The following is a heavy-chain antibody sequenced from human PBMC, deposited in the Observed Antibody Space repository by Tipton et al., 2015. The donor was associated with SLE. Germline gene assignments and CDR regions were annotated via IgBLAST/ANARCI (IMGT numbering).Heavy chain of an antibody. V-gene: IGHV4-59*01. J-gene: IGHJ4*02. CDR3: ARGAPRGYSGYESIPLAAAGHTFDY. CDR1: GGSISSYY. CDR2: IYYSGST. D-gene: IGHD5-12*01. Sequence: TLSLTCTVSGGSISSYYWGWIRQPPGKGLEWIGYIYYSGSTNYNPSLKSRVTISVDTSKNQFSLKLSSVTAADTAVYYCARGAPRGYSGYESIPLAAAGHTFDYWGQGTLVTVSS.